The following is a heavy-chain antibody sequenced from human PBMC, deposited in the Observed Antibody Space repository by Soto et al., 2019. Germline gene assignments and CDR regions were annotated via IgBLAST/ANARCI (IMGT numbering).Heavy chain of an antibody. D-gene: IGHD3-10*01. Sequence: GGSLRLSCAASGFTFSDYYMSWICQAPGKGLEWVSYISSSCSTIYYADSVKGRFTISRDNAKNSLYLQMNSLRAEDTAVYYCARDENYYGSGTCPFYWGQGTLVTVSS. J-gene: IGHJ4*02. CDR1: GFTFSDYY. CDR2: ISSSCSTI. V-gene: IGHV3-11*01. CDR3: ARDENYYGSGTCPFY.